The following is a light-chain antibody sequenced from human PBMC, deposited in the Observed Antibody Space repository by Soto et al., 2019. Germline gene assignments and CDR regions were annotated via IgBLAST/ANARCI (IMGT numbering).Light chain of an antibody. CDR1: QSVSSN. CDR3: QKYNNWPWT. Sequence: DIVMTQSPATLSVSPGESATLSCRASQSVSSNLAWYQQKTGQAPRLLIYGESTRATGIPARLSGSGSGTEFTLTISRLQSVDFAVYSCQKYNNWPWTCGQGTKVDIK. V-gene: IGKV3-15*01. J-gene: IGKJ1*01. CDR2: GES.